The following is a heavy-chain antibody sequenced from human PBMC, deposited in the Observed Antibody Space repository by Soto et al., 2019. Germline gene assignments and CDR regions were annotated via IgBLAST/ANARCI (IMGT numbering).Heavy chain of an antibody. CDR1: GFSLSTTGMG. CDR2: IYWDGEK. D-gene: IGHD6-13*01. CDR3: AHRPWYAFEP. J-gene: IGHJ5*02. V-gene: IGHV2-5*02. Sequence: QITLKESGPTLVKPTQTLTLTCTFSGFSLSTTGMGVGWIRQPPGKALEWLALIYWDGEKRYSPSLKSRLTITKDTSTNQVVLTMTNMDPVDTATYYCAHRPWYAFEPWGQGILVTVSS.